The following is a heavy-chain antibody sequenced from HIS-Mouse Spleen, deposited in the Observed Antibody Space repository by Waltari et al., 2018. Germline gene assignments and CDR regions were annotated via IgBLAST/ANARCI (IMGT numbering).Heavy chain of an antibody. CDR3: ARAPTGFLEWFDAFDI. CDR2: IYYSGQT. D-gene: IGHD3-3*01. V-gene: IGHV4-39*07. J-gene: IGHJ3*02. CDR1: GGSISSSSYY. Sequence: QLQLQESGPGLVKPSETLSLTCTVSGGSISSSSYYWGWIRQPPGKGLEWIGSIYYSGQTYYNPSLKSRVTISVDTSKNQFCLKLSSVTAADTAVYYCARAPTGFLEWFDAFDIWGQGTMVTVSS.